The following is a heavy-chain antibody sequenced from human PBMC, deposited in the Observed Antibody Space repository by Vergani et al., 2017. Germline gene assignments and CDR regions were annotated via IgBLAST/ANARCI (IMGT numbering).Heavy chain of an antibody. J-gene: IGHJ5*02. CDR3: ARHAGQQWLVTYNWFDP. CDR2: IYHSGST. D-gene: IGHD6-19*01. CDR1: GYSISSGYY. Sequence: QVQLPESGPGLVKPSETLSLTCAVSGYSISSGYYWGWIRQPPGKGLEWIGSIYHSGSTYYNPSLKSRVTIAVDTSKNHVSLKLSSVTAADTAVYYCARHAGQQWLVTYNWFDPWGQGTLVTVSS. V-gene: IGHV4-38-2*01.